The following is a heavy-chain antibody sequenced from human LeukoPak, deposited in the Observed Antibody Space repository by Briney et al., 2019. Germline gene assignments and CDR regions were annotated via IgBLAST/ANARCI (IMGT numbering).Heavy chain of an antibody. CDR1: GGSISSYY. CDR3: ARGGYSYGYSAAWFDY. V-gene: IGHV4-59*01. Sequence: SETLSLTCTVSGGSISSYYRSWIRQPPGKGLEWIGYIYYSGSTNYNPSLKSRVTISVDTSKNQFSLKLSSVTAADTAVYYCARGGYSYGYSAAWFDYWGQGTLVTVSS. CDR2: IYYSGST. D-gene: IGHD5-18*01. J-gene: IGHJ4*02.